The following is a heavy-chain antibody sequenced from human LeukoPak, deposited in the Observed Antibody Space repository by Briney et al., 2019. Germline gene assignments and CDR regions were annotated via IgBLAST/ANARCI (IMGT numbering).Heavy chain of an antibody. J-gene: IGHJ2*01. CDR3: ARPPAGYFDL. V-gene: IGHV4-30-2*01. D-gene: IGHD2-2*01. CDR1: GGSISSGGYS. Sequence: SGTLSLTCAVSGGSISSGGYSWSWLRQPQGTGLEWIGYIYHSGSTYYNPSLKSRVTISVDRSKNQFSLKLSSVPAADTAVYYCARPPAGYFDLWGRGTLVTVSS. CDR2: IYHSGST.